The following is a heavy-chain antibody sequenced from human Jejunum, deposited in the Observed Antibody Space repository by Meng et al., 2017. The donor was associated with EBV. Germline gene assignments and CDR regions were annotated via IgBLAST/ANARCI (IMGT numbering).Heavy chain of an antibody. CDR2: IYHIGST. J-gene: IGHJ4*02. CDR3: ARGGPDFGDYVPFDY. CDR1: GDSITRGAYL. Sequence: QLQESGSGLVKPSQTLSLTGAVSGDSITRGAYLWSWIRQPPGKGLEWIGNIYHIGSTYYNPSLKSRVTISVDRSKNQFSLKLTSVTAADTAVYYCARGGPDFGDYVPFDYWGQGTLVTVSS. D-gene: IGHD4-17*01. V-gene: IGHV4-30-2*01.